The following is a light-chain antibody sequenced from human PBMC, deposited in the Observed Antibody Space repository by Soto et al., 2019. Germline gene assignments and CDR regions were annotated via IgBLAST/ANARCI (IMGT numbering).Light chain of an antibody. CDR3: QVWDSSFVV. CDR1: NIGSRN. Sequence: SYELTQPLSVSVALGQTASITCGGNNIGSRNVHWYQQNPGQAPVLVIYRDSNPPSGIPERFSGSSSANTATLTISRAQVGDEADYYCQVWDSSFVVFGGGTKLTVL. CDR2: RDS. J-gene: IGLJ2*01. V-gene: IGLV3-9*01.